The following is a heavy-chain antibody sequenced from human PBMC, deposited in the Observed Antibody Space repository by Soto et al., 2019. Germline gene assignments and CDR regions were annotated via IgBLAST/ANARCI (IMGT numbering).Heavy chain of an antibody. CDR2: IYYSGST. D-gene: IGHD7-27*01. Sequence: SETLSLTCTVSGGSISSGDYYWSWIRQPPGKGLGWIGYIYYSGSTYYNPSLKSRVTISVDTSKNQFSLKLSSVTAADTAIYYCTRANWYSEYWGQGTLVTVSS. CDR3: TRANWYSEY. CDR1: GGSISSGDYY. J-gene: IGHJ4*02. V-gene: IGHV4-30-4*01.